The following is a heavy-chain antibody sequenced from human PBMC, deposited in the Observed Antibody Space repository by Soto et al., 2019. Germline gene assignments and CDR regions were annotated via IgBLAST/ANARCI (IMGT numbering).Heavy chain of an antibody. CDR1: GDSISSGAYS. Sequence: QLQLQESGSGLVKPSETLSLTCTVSGDSISSGAYSWSWIRLPPGKRLEWIGYIYHRGTSHYNPSPKSRVTMSVDRSRNQFSLNLRSVTAADTAVYYCARTLDYGGSAGTNWFDPWGQGTLVTVSS. D-gene: IGHD2-15*01. CDR2: IYHRGTS. J-gene: IGHJ5*02. V-gene: IGHV4-30-2*01. CDR3: ARTLDYGGSAGTNWFDP.